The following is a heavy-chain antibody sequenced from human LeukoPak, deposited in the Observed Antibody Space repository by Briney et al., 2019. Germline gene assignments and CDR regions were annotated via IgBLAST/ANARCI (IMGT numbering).Heavy chain of an antibody. CDR1: GGSMSSYY. V-gene: IGHV4-59*08. D-gene: IGHD2-2*01. J-gene: IGHJ4*02. CDR2: IYYSGST. Sequence: SETLSLTCTDSGGSMSSYYWSWIRQPPGKGLEWIGYIYYSGSTNYNPPLKSRVTISVDTSKNQFSLKLSSVTAADTAVYYCARRDASAAFDYWGQGTLVTVSS. CDR3: ARRDASAAFDY.